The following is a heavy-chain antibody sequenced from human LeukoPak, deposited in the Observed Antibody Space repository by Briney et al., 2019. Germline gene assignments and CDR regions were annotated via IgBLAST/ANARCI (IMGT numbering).Heavy chain of an antibody. CDR2: ISGSGGST. CDR3: AKEDDEWELFSYGMDV. D-gene: IGHD1-26*01. J-gene: IGHJ6*02. V-gene: IGHV3-23*01. Sequence: GGSLRLSCAASGFTFSSYAMSWVRQAPGKGLEWVSTISGSGGSTYYADSVKGRFIISRDNSKNTLYLQMNSLRAEDTAVYYCAKEDDEWELFSYGMDVWGQGTTVTVSS. CDR1: GFTFSSYA.